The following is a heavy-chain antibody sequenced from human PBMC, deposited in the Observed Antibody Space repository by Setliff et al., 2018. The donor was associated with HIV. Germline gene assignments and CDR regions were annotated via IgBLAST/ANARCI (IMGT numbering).Heavy chain of an antibody. D-gene: IGHD3-10*01. CDR2: IYHSGST. CDR3: ARVQVSGTYPIDY. CDR1: SYSISSGYY. V-gene: IGHV4-38-2*01. J-gene: IGHJ4*02. Sequence: PSETLSLTCAVSSYSISSGYYWGWIRQPPGKGLEWIGNIYHSGSTYYNPSLKSRVTIAVDTSKNQFSLKLSSVTAADTAVCYCARVQVSGTYPIDYWGQGTLVTVSS.